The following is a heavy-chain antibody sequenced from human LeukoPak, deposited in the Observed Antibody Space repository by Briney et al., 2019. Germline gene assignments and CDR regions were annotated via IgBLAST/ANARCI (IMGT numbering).Heavy chain of an antibody. CDR3: ARGKDGYNYVPDY. CDR2: MNPNSGNT. D-gene: IGHD5-24*01. V-gene: IGHV1-8*01. J-gene: IGHJ4*02. Sequence: ASVKVSCKASGYTFTSYDINWVRQATGQGLEWMGWMNPNSGNTVYAQKFQGRVTMTRDTSISTAYMELSSLRSEDTAVYYCARGKDGYNYVPDYWGQGTLVTVSS. CDR1: GYTFTSYD.